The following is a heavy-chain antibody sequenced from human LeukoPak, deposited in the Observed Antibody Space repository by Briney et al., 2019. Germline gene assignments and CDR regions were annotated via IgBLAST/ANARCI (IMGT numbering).Heavy chain of an antibody. Sequence: KPSENPAPRSTFPCASLSSYHRNWIPQPPRKGLEWIGCISNSGSTNYNPSLKSRVTISLDTSKSQFSLKLSSVTAADTAVYYCARTERWLHWDFWGQGSLVTVSS. CDR2: ISNSGST. V-gene: IGHV4-4*09. J-gene: IGHJ4*02. CDR1: CASLSSYH. D-gene: IGHD5-24*01. CDR3: ARTERWLHWDF.